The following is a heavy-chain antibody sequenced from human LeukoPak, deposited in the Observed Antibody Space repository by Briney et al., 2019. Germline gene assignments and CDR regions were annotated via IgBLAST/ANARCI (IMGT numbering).Heavy chain of an antibody. J-gene: IGHJ6*03. CDR2: ISYDGSNK. V-gene: IGHV3-30-3*01. CDR3: ARRSYRGVIGLYYYYHMDV. Sequence: GGSLRLSCAASGFTFSSYAMHWVRQAPGKGLEWVAVISYDGSNKYYADSVKGRFTISRDNSKNTLYLQMNRLRVEDTAVYYCARRSYRGVIGLYYYYHMDVWGKGTPVTVSS. D-gene: IGHD3-16*02. CDR1: GFTFSSYA.